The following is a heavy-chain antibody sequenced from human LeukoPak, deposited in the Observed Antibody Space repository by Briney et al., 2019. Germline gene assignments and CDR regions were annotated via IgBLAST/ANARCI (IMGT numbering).Heavy chain of an antibody. D-gene: IGHD6-19*01. V-gene: IGHV1-69*06. Sequence: ASVKVSCKASGGTFSSYAISWVRQAPGQGLEWMGGIIPIFGTANYAQKFQGRVTITADKSTSTAYMELSSLRSEDTAVYYCARDYSSGWRQDYYYYYMDVWGKGTTVTVSS. CDR2: IIPIFGTA. CDR1: GGTFSSYA. CDR3: ARDYSSGWRQDYYYYYMDV. J-gene: IGHJ6*03.